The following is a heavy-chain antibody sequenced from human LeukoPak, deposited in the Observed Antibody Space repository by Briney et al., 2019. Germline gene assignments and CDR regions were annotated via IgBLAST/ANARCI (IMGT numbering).Heavy chain of an antibody. CDR3: ARDSEDIVIVPGVASFDS. CDR2: ISTSNGDT. J-gene: IGHJ4*02. V-gene: IGHV1-18*01. Sequence: GASVKVSCKASGYAFTSFGISWVRQAPAQGLEWMGWISTSNGDTYYAQKFQGRVTMTTDTSTNTAYMELRSLRSDDTAVYYCARDSEDIVIVPGVASFDSWGQGSLVTISS. CDR1: GYAFTSFG. D-gene: IGHD2-2*01.